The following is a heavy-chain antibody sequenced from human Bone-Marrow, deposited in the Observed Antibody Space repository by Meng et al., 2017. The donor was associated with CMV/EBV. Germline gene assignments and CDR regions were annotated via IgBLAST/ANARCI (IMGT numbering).Heavy chain of an antibody. V-gene: IGHV3-21*01. D-gene: IGHD3-10*01. J-gene: IGHJ6*02. CDR2: ISSSSSYI. Sequence: GGSLRLSCAASGFTFSSYSMNWVRQAPGKGLEWVSSISSSSSYIYYADSVKGRFTISRDNAKNSLYLQMNSLRAEDTAVYYCARHYYGSGSHYTYYYYYGMDVWGQGTTVTVSS. CDR1: GFTFSSYS. CDR3: ARHYYGSGSHYTYYYYYGMDV.